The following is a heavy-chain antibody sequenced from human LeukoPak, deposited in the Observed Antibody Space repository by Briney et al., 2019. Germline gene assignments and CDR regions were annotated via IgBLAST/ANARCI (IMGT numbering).Heavy chain of an antibody. D-gene: IGHD3-10*01. CDR2: TFWDDEK. V-gene: IGHV2-5*02. J-gene: IGHJ4*02. Sequence: SGPTLVKPTQTLTLTCTFSGFSLTTGVSVGWIRQPPGKALEWLALTFWDDEKQYSPSLRSRVTITKDTSKNQVVLTMTNMDPVDTATYYCARRQRYYFGSGSFAYHFDSWGQGILVTVSS. CDR3: ARRQRYYFGSGSFAYHFDS. CDR1: GFSLTTGVS.